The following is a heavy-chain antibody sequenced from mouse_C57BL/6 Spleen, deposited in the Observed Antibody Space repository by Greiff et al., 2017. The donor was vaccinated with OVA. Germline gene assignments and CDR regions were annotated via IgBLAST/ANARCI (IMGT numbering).Heavy chain of an antibody. V-gene: IGHV1-82*01. CDR1: GYAFSSSW. CDR3: ARGGYYDYDDY. J-gene: IGHJ2*01. Sequence: QVQLQQSGPELVKPGASVKISCKASGYAFSSSWMNWVKQRPGKGLEWIGRIYPGDGDTNYNGKFKGKATLTADKSSSTAYMQLSSLTSEDSAVDICARGGYYDYDDYWGQGTTLTVSS. CDR2: IYPGDGDT. D-gene: IGHD2-4*01.